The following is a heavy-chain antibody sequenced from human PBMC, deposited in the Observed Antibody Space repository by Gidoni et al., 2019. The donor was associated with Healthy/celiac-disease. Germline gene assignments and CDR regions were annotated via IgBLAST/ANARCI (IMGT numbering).Heavy chain of an antibody. CDR1: GGSISSSSYY. CDR2: IYYSGST. Sequence: QLQLQESGPGLVQPSETLSLTCTVSGGSISSSSYYWGWIRQPPGKGLEWIGSIYYSGSTYYNPSLKSRVTISVDTSKNQFSLKLSSVTAADTAVYYCARQIVATILGDYFDYWGQGTLVTVSS. CDR3: ARQIVATILGDYFDY. J-gene: IGHJ4*02. V-gene: IGHV4-39*01. D-gene: IGHD5-12*01.